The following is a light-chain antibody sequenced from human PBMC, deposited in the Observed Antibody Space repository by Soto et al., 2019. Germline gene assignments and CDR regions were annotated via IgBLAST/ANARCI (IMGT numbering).Light chain of an antibody. V-gene: IGLV2-14*01. Sequence: QSVLTQPASGSGSPGQSSAISCTGTSSDVGSYDYVSWYQQHPDKAPKLMIYEVTQRPSGVSNRFSGSKSGNTASLTISGLQAEDEADYYCSSHTSVNTRVFGTGTKVTVL. CDR3: SSHTSVNTRV. CDR1: SSDVGSYDY. CDR2: EVT. J-gene: IGLJ1*01.